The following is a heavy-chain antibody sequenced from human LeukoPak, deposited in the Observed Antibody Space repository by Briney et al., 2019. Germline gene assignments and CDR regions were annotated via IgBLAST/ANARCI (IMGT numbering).Heavy chain of an antibody. CDR1: GFTFSSYN. D-gene: IGHD3-22*01. J-gene: IGHJ4*02. CDR2: ISNDGTNK. V-gene: IGHV3-30-3*01. CDR3: ARVYGRSGYYYFDH. Sequence: GTSLRLSCAASGFTFSSYNMHWVRQAPGKGLEWVAVISNDGTNKYYADSVKGRFIISRDNSKNTLYLQMNSLRAEDTAVYYCARVYGRSGYYYFDHWGQGTLVTVSS.